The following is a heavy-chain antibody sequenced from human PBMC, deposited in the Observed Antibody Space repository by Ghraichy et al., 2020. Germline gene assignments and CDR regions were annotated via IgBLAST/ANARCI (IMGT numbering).Heavy chain of an antibody. CDR1: GFTFSAYS. CDR3: ARGFLDNSLDW. CDR2: VSTRGDTI. D-gene: IGHD5-24*01. Sequence: GGSLRLSCVASGFTFSAYSMDWVRQAPGKRLEWLSHVSTRGDTIHYAASVNGRFTISRDNAKDAVYPQMNSLGAEDTAVYFCARGFLDNSLDWWGQGTLVVVSS. V-gene: IGHV3-48*04. J-gene: IGHJ4*02.